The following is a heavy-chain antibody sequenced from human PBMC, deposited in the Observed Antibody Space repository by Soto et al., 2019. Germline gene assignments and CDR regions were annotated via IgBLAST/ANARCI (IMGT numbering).Heavy chain of an antibody. J-gene: IGHJ4*02. CDR2: ISDDGSNK. V-gene: IGHV3-30*18. CDR1: GFTFSSYG. Sequence: QVQLVESGGGVVQPGRSLRLSCAASGFTFSSYGMHWVRQAPGKGLEWVAVISDDGSNKYYADSVKGRFTISRDNSKNTLYLQMNSLRAEDTAVYYCAKGSLYFDYWGQGTLVTVSS. CDR3: AKGSLYFDY.